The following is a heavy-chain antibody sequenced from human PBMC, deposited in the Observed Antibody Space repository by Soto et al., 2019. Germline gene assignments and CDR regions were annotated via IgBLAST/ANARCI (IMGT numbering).Heavy chain of an antibody. CDR3: AKSRPAIRERGLGGFDM. D-gene: IGHD2-21*01. CDR1: GFIFNNAW. CDR2: IKKESDGGTR. Sequence: GGSLRLSCATSGFIFNNAWMTWVRQAPGKGLEWVGRIKKESDGGTRDYAAPVKGRFTISRDDSRNTLYLQMNSLGAEDTAIYYCAKSRPAIRERGLGGFDMWGQGTMVT. J-gene: IGHJ3*02. V-gene: IGHV3-15*01.